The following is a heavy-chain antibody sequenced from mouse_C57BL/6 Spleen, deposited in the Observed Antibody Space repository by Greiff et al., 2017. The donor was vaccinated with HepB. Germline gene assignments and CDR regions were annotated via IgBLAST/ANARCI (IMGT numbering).Heavy chain of an antibody. CDR2: ISSGGSYT. CDR3: ARQGDCDY. J-gene: IGHJ2*01. Sequence: DVHLVESGGDLVKPGGSLKLSCAASGFTFSSYGMSWVRQTPDKRLEWVATISSGGSYTYYPDSVKGRFTISRDNAKNTLYLQMSSLKSEDTAMYYCARQGDCDYWGQGTTLTVSS. V-gene: IGHV5-6*01. CDR1: GFTFSSYG.